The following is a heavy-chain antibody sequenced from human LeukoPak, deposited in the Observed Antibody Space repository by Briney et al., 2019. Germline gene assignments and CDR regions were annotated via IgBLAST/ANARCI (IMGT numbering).Heavy chain of an antibody. D-gene: IGHD6-13*01. V-gene: IGHV3-23*01. J-gene: IGHJ6*02. CDR2: INGSGGST. Sequence: GGSLRLSCAASGFTFSSYAMSWVRQAPGKGLEWVSAINGSGGSTYYADSVKGRFTISRDNSKNTLYLQMNSLRAEDTAVYYCAKLGYSSSWYDFDYYYGMDVWGQGTTVTVSS. CDR3: AKLGYSSSWYDFDYYYGMDV. CDR1: GFTFSSYA.